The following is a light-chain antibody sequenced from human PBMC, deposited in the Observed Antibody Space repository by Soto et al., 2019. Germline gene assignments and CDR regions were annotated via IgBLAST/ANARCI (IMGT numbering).Light chain of an antibody. CDR1: QSISSW. CDR3: QQLESYPST. CDR2: DAS. Sequence: DIQMTQSPSTLSASVGYIVTITCRASQSISSWLAWYQQKPGKAPKLLIYDASSLESGVPSRFSGSGSGTEFTLTISSLQPEDFATYYCQQLESYPSTFGGGTKVDIK. V-gene: IGKV1-5*01. J-gene: IGKJ4*01.